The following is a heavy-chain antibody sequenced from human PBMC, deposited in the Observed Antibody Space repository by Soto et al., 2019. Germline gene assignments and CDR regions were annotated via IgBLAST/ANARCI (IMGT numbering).Heavy chain of an antibody. CDR2: TSYDGSNK. J-gene: IGHJ4*02. Sequence: QVQLVESGGGVVQPGRSLRLSCAASGFTFSNYGMHWVRQAPGKGLEWVAVTSYDGSNKYYADSVKGRFTISRDNSKNPLHLQMNSLRVEDTAVYYCAKETGTKEFDYWGQGSLVTVSS. V-gene: IGHV3-30*18. CDR3: AKETGTKEFDY. CDR1: GFTFSNYG.